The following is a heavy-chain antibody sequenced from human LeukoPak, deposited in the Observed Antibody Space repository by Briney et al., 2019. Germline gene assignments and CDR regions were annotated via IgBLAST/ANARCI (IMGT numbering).Heavy chain of an antibody. CDR2: IYYNGNT. CDR1: GGPISSSSYY. D-gene: IGHD1-14*01. J-gene: IGHJ4*02. Sequence: SETLSLTCTVSGGPISSSSYYWVWIRQPPGKGLVWIGSIYYNGNTYYNPSLNSRDIISVDTSKNQFSLKLTSVTAADTAVYYCARRTSITWVYFDYWGQGTLVTVSS. CDR3: ARRTSITWVYFDY. V-gene: IGHV4-39*01.